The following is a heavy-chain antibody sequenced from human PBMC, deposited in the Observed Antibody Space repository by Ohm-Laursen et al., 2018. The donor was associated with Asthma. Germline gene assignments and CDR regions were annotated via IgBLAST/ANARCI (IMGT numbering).Heavy chain of an antibody. Sequence: SQTLSLTCTVAGDSISSGDNYWSWIRQPPGKGLEWIGYIYYSGSTYYNPSLKSRVTISVDTSKNQFSLKLSSVTAADTAVYYCARRPGGGGYYYYGMDVWGQGTTVTAS. CDR2: IYYSGST. CDR1: GDSISSGDNY. D-gene: IGHD3-10*01. CDR3: ARRPGGGGYYYYGMDV. V-gene: IGHV4-30-4*01. J-gene: IGHJ6*02.